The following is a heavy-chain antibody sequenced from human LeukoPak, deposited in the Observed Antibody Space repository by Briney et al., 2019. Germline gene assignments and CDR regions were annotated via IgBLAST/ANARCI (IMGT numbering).Heavy chain of an antibody. V-gene: IGHV3-7*01. Sequence: PGGSLRLSCAASGFTFSSYWMSWVRQAPGKGLEWVANIKQDGSEKYYVDSVKGRFTISRDNAKNSLYLQMNSLRAEDTAVYYCARDIGIAAAGEYFDYWGQGTLVTVSS. J-gene: IGHJ4*02. CDR1: GFTFSSYW. CDR2: IKQDGSEK. CDR3: ARDIGIAAAGEYFDY. D-gene: IGHD6-13*01.